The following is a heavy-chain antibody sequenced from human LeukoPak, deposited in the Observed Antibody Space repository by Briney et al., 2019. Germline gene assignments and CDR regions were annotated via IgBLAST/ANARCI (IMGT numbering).Heavy chain of an antibody. Sequence: SETLSLTCAVYGGSFSGYYWSWIRQPPGKGLEWIGEINHSGSTNYNPSLKSRVTISVDTSKNQFSLKLSSVTAADTAVYYCARRARQWLANWFDPWGQETLVTVSS. CDR2: INHSGST. CDR1: GGSFSGYY. V-gene: IGHV4-34*01. J-gene: IGHJ5*02. D-gene: IGHD6-19*01. CDR3: ARRARQWLANWFDP.